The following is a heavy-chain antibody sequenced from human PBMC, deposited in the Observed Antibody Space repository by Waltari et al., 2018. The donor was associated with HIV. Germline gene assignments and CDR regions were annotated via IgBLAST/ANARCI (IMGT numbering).Heavy chain of an antibody. Sequence: QLQLQESGPGLVKPSETLSLTCTVSGGSISSSSYYWGWIRQPPGKGLEWIWSIYYRGSTYYNPSLKSRFTISVDTSKNQFSLKLSSVTAADTAVYYCARVVTPRVWFDPWGQGTLVTVSS. CDR2: IYYRGST. CDR3: ARVVTPRVWFDP. CDR1: GGSISSSSYY. V-gene: IGHV4-39*07. J-gene: IGHJ5*02. D-gene: IGHD4-4*01.